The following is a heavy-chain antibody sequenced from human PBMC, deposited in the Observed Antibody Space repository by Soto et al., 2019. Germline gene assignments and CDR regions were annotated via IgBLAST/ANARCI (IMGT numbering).Heavy chain of an antibody. CDR3: AKVVRPSATTTHGDQH. CDR1: GFTFSDYY. D-gene: IGHD4-17*01. J-gene: IGHJ4*02. Sequence: GGSLRLSCAASGFTFSDYYMSWIRQAPGKGLEWVSGISRYGGYTYYAESVEGRFTISRDDSKNTLYLKMTSLRAEDTAVYYCAKVVRPSATTTHGDQHWGQGTLVTVSS. CDR2: ISRYGGYT. V-gene: IGHV3-11*05.